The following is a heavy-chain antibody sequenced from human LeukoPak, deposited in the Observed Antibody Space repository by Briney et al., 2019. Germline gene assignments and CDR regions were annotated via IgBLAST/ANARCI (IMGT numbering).Heavy chain of an antibody. CDR2: IYYSGST. CDR3: ARSGRVGSSWGWFDP. V-gene: IGHV4-39*07. D-gene: IGHD6-13*01. J-gene: IGHJ5*02. CDR1: GGSISSSSYY. Sequence: SETLSLTCTVSGGSISSSSYYWGWIRQPPGKGLEWIGSIYYSGSTYYNPSLKSRVTISVDTSKNQFSLKLSSVTAADTAVYYCARSGRVGSSWGWFDPWGQGTLVTVSS.